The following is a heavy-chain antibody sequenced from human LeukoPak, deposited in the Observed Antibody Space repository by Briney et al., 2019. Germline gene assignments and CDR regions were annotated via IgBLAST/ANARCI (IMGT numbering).Heavy chain of an antibody. CDR2: INSDGSST. CDR1: GFTFSSYW. J-gene: IGHJ4*02. CDR3: ARLALGDIYDFDY. D-gene: IGHD2-21*01. V-gene: IGHV3-74*01. Sequence: GGSLRLSCAASGFTFSSYWMHWVRQAPGKGLVWVSRINSDGSSTSYADSGKGRFTISRDNAKNTLYLQMNSLRAEDTAVYYCARLALGDIYDFDYWGQGTLVTVSS.